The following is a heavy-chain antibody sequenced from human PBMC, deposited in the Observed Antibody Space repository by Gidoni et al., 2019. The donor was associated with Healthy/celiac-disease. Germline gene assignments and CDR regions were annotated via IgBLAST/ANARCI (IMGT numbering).Heavy chain of an antibody. CDR3: AKGNYCGGDCYFYFDY. J-gene: IGHJ4*02. Sequence: VQLLESGGGLVQPGGSLRLSCAASGFPFSSYAMSWVRQAPGKGLEWVSAISGSGGSTYYADSVKGRFTISRDNSKNTLYLQMNSLRAEDTAVYYCAKGNYCGGDCYFYFDYWGQGTLVTVSS. D-gene: IGHD2-21*02. V-gene: IGHV3-23*01. CDR2: ISGSGGST. CDR1: GFPFSSYA.